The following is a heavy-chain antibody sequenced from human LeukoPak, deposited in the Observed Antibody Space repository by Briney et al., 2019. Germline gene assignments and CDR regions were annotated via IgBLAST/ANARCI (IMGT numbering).Heavy chain of an antibody. D-gene: IGHD2-15*01. CDR2: ISSSSSYI. CDR1: GFTYSSYS. CDR3: ARDSYCSGGSCYYYYGMDV. V-gene: IGHV3-21*01. J-gene: IGHJ6*02. Sequence: PGGSLRLSCAASGFTYSSYSMNWVRQAPGKGLEWVSSISSSSSYIYYADSVKGRFTISRDNAKNSLYLQMNSLRAEDTAVYYCARDSYCSGGSCYYYYGMDVWGQGTTVTVSS.